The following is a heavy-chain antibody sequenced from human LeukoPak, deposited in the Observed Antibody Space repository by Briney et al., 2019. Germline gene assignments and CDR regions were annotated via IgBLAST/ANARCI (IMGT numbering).Heavy chain of an antibody. D-gene: IGHD2-2*02. J-gene: IGHJ4*02. CDR2: ISSSHTSI. CDR1: GSTFSDYS. V-gene: IGHV3-48*04. Sequence: PGGSLRLSCAASGSTFSDYSMNWVRQAPGKGLECISYISSSHTSIYYADSVKGRFTISRDNAKNSLYLQMNSLRAEDTAVYYCARDRGDCSSSGCYTGDDYFDYWGQGTLVTVSS. CDR3: ARDRGDCSSSGCYTGDDYFDY.